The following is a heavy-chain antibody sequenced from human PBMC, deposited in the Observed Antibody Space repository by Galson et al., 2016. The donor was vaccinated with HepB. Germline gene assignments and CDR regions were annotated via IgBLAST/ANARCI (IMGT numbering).Heavy chain of an antibody. CDR2: IGSSSSPI. D-gene: IGHD1-14*01. CDR1: GLTFNNYH. Sequence: SLRLSCAASGLTFNNYHMNWARQAPGKGLEWVSYIGSSSSPIYYADSVKGRFTISRDNAHSSLYLQMNSLRAEDSAVYYCAGDSGRTGAWDYWGRGTLVTVSS. J-gene: IGHJ4*02. V-gene: IGHV3-48*01. CDR3: AGDSGRTGAWDY.